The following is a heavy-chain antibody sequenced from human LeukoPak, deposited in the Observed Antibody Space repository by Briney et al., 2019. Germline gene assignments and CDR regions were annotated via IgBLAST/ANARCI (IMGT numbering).Heavy chain of an antibody. CDR1: GDSVSSGSYY. D-gene: IGHD3-22*01. J-gene: IGHJ5*02. V-gene: IGHV4-61*01. CDR3: ARASGGYYNDWFDP. CDR2: IYYSGST. Sequence: SETLSLTCTVSGDSVSSGSYYWSWIRQPPGKGLEWVGYIYYSGSTNYNPSLKSRVTILVDTSKNQFSLKLSSVTAADTAVYYCARASGGYYNDWFDPWGQGTLVTVSS.